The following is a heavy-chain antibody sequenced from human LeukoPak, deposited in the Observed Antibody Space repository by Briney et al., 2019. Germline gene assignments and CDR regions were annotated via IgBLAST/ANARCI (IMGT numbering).Heavy chain of an antibody. V-gene: IGHV3-7*01. CDR2: IKEDGSEK. J-gene: IGHJ4*02. D-gene: IGHD2-15*01. CDR3: ARDDIATYDY. CDR1: GFTFRRYW. Sequence: SGVSLRLSCAASGFTFRRYWMSWVRQAPGKGLEWLANIKEDGSEKYYVDSVKGRFTISRDNAKNSLYLQMNSLRAEDTAVYYCARDDIATYDYWGQGTLVTVSS.